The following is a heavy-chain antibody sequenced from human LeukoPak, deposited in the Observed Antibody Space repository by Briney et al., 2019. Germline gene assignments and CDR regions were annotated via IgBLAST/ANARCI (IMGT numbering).Heavy chain of an antibody. CDR1: GGTFSSYA. D-gene: IGHD4-11*01. CDR2: IIPIFGTA. Sequence: ASVKVSCKASGGTFSSYAISWVRQAPGQGLEWMGGIIPIFGTANYAQKFQGRVTITADKSTSTAYMELSSLRSEDTAIYYCANPPTVTSFHYWGQGTLVTVSS. V-gene: IGHV1-69*06. CDR3: ANPPTVTSFHY. J-gene: IGHJ4*02.